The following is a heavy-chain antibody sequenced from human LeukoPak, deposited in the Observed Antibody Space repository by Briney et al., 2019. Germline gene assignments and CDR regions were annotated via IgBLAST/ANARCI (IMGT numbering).Heavy chain of an antibody. CDR2: TSGSGRST. Sequence: GGSLRLSCAASGFTFRSYAMSWVRQAPGKGLEWVSGTSGSGRSTNYAAPVKGRFIVSRDNFKNMLYLQMNSLRAEDTAVYYCVKLGFGELFDLTWFDPWGQGTLVTVSS. J-gene: IGHJ5*02. CDR1: GFTFRSYA. V-gene: IGHV3-23*01. D-gene: IGHD3-10*01. CDR3: VKLGFGELFDLTWFDP.